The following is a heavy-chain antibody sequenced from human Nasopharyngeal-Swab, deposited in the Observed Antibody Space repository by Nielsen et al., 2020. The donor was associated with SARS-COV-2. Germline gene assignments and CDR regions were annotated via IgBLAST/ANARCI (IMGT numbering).Heavy chain of an antibody. Sequence: GESLKISCAASGFTFSSYWMSWVRQAPGKGLEWVANIKQDGSEKYYVDSVKGRFTISRDNAKNSLYLQMNSLRAEDTAVYYCARRWDYYDSSGYYYGLSPIDYWGQGTLATVSS. CDR1: GFTFSSYW. V-gene: IGHV3-7*01. CDR2: IKQDGSEK. D-gene: IGHD3-22*01. CDR3: ARRWDYYDSSGYYYGLSPIDY. J-gene: IGHJ4*02.